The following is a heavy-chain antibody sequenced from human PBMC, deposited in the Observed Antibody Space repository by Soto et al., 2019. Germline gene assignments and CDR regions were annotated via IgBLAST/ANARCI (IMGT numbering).Heavy chain of an antibody. Sequence: PGGSLRLSCAASGFTFSSYSMNWVRQAPGKGLEWVSSISSSSSYIYYADSVKGRFTISRDNAKNSLYLQMNSLRAEDTAVYYCARDIPHPKEPYYYYGMDVWGQGTTVTVSS. D-gene: IGHD2-21*01. V-gene: IGHV3-21*01. J-gene: IGHJ6*02. CDR3: ARDIPHPKEPYYYYGMDV. CDR1: GFTFSSYS. CDR2: ISSSSSYI.